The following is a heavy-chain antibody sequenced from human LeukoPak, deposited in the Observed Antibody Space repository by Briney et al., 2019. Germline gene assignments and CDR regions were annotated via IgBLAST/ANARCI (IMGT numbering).Heavy chain of an antibody. V-gene: IGHV3-23*01. CDR1: GXTFSRSA. CDR2: ISGSGSST. J-gene: IGHJ4*02. D-gene: IGHD6-13*01. CDR3: AKDRSAAAGYFDY. Sequence: SGGSLRLSCAASGXTFSRSAMSWVRRAPGKGLECVSTISGSGSSTYYADSVKGRFTISRDSSKNTLYLQMNSLRAEDTAVYYCAKDRSAAAGYFDYWGQGTLVTVSS.